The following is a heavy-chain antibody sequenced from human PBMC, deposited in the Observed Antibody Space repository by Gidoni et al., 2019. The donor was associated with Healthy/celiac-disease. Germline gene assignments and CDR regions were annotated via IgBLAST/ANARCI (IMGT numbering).Heavy chain of an antibody. CDR2: INSDGSST. Sequence: EVQLVESGGGLVQPGGSLRLSCAASGFTFSSYWMHWVRQAPGKGLVWVSRINSDGSSTSYADSVKGRFTISRDNAKNTLYQQMNSLRAEDTAVYYCAREGSSSWFGNWFDPWGQGTLVTVSS. CDR3: AREGSSSWFGNWFDP. D-gene: IGHD6-13*01. CDR1: GFTFSSYW. J-gene: IGHJ5*02. V-gene: IGHV3-74*01.